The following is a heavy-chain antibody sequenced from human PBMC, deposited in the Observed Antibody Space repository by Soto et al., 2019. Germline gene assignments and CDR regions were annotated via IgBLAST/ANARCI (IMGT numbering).Heavy chain of an antibody. CDR3: AKRSGYCSGGSCYGFDY. Sequence: ASVKVSCKASGGTFSSYAISWVRQAPGQGLEWMGGIIPIFGTANYAQKFQGRVTITADESTSTAYMELSSLRSEDTAVYYCAKRSGYCSGGSCYGFDYWGQGTLVTVSS. CDR1: GGTFSSYA. D-gene: IGHD2-15*01. CDR2: IIPIFGTA. V-gene: IGHV1-69*13. J-gene: IGHJ4*02.